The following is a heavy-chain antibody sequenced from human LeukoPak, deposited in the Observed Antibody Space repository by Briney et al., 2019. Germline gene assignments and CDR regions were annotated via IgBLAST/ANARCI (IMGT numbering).Heavy chain of an antibody. CDR1: GIRFSGSG. J-gene: IGHJ5*02. V-gene: IGHV3-30*02. D-gene: IGHD2-15*01. CDR3: ASEAGTVVIGRFDP. Sequence: GGSLRLSCAASGIRFSGSGMHWVRQPPGKGLEWVAFIQFDGINIKYADSVKGRFTISRDNSKNTVWLQMNSLTTDDTAMYYCASEAGTVVIGRFDPWGQGTLVTVSS. CDR2: IQFDGINI.